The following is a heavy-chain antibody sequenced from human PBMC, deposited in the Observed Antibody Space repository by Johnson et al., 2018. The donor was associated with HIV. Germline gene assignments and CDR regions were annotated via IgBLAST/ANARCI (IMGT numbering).Heavy chain of an antibody. Sequence: QVQLVESGGGVVQPGRSLRLSCVASGFTFSTYGMHWVRQAPGKGLEWVAVIWYDGSNKYYADSVKGRLTISRDNSKNTLYLQMNSLRAEDTAVYYCAKWGSMRATSASDIWGQGTMVTVSS. CDR3: AKWGSMRATSASDI. V-gene: IGHV3-33*06. J-gene: IGHJ3*02. CDR2: IWYDGSNK. CDR1: GFTFSTYG. D-gene: IGHD1-26*01.